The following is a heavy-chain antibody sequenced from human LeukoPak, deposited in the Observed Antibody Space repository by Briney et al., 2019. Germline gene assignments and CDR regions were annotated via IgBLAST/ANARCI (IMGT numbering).Heavy chain of an antibody. J-gene: IGHJ3*02. CDR3: ATVPGYSSSWYDDAFDI. D-gene: IGHD6-13*01. CDR1: GYTLTELS. CDR2: FDPEDGET. Sequence: ASVKVTCKVSGYTLTELSMHWVRQAPGKGLEWMGGFDPEDGETIYAQKFQGRVTMTEDTSTDTASMELSSLRSEDTAVYCCATVPGYSSSWYDDAFDIWGQGTMLTVSS. V-gene: IGHV1-24*01.